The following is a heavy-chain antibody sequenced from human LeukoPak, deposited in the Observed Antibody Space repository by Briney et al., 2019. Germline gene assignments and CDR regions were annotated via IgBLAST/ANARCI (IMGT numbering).Heavy chain of an antibody. V-gene: IGHV3-9*01. D-gene: IGHD1-1*01. Sequence: PGRSLRLSCAASGFTFDDYAMHWVRQAPGKGLEWVSGISWNSGSIGYADSVKGRFTISRDNAKNSLYLQMNSLRAEDTALYYCARVREYNWVFDYWGQGTLVTVSS. CDR3: ARVREYNWVFDY. CDR1: GFTFDDYA. J-gene: IGHJ4*02. CDR2: ISWNSGSI.